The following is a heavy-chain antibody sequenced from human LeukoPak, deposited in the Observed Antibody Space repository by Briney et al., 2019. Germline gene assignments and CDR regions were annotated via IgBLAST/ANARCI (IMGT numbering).Heavy chain of an antibody. Sequence: GGSLRLSCAASGFTFSTYWMSWVRQAQGKGLERVANIKQDGSEINYVDSVKGRFTISRDNAKNSLYLQMNNLRAEDTAVYYCASLIWGGGFDIWGQGTMVTVSS. CDR2: IKQDGSEI. CDR1: GFTFSTYW. CDR3: ASLIWGGGFDI. D-gene: IGHD3-16*01. V-gene: IGHV3-7*01. J-gene: IGHJ3*02.